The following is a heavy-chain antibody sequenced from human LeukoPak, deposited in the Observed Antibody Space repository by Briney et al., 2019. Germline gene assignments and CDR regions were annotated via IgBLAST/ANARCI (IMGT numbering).Heavy chain of an antibody. CDR2: MNVNSGNT. CDR1: GYTFTSYD. V-gene: IGHV1-8*01. Sequence: ASVKVSCKASGYTFTSYDINWVRQATGQGLEWMGWMNVNSGNTGYVQKFQGRVTITADKSTSTAYMELSSLRSEDTAVYYCASSKAAAGFYYFDYWGQGTLVTVSS. D-gene: IGHD6-13*01. CDR3: ASSKAAAGFYYFDY. J-gene: IGHJ4*02.